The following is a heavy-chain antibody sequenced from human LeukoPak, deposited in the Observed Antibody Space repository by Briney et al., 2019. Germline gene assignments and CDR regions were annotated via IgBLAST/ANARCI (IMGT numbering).Heavy chain of an antibody. CDR3: ARATYDSSAVDAFDT. CDR1: GFTFRDYF. Sequence: GGSLRLSCAASGFTFRDYFMSWIRQAPGKGLEWVAYTNTAGNTIYYADSMKGRFTISRDNAKNSLYLQMNTLRAEDTAAYYCARATYDSSAVDAFDTWGQGTMVTVSP. CDR2: TNTAGNTI. V-gene: IGHV3-11*01. D-gene: IGHD3-22*01. J-gene: IGHJ3*02.